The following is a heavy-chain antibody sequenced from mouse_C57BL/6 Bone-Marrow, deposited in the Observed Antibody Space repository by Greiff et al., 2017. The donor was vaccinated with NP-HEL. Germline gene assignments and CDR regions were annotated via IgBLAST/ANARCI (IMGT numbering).Heavy chain of an antibody. CDR2: ISSGGSYT. CDR3: ASPYDYDVAWFAY. D-gene: IGHD2-4*01. Sequence: DVMLVESGGDLVKPGGSLKLSCAASGFTFSSYGMSWVRQTPDKRLEWVATISSGGSYTYYPDSLKGRFTIARDNAKNTLYLQMSSLKSEDTAMYYCASPYDYDVAWFAYWGQGTLVTVSA. V-gene: IGHV5-6*02. CDR1: GFTFSSYG. J-gene: IGHJ3*01.